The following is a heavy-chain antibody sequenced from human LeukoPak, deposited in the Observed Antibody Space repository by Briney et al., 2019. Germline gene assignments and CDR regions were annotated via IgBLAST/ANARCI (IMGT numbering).Heavy chain of an antibody. Sequence: SETLSLTCAVYGGPFSGYYWSWIRQPPGKGLEWIGEINHSGSTNYNPSLKSRVTISVDTSKNQFSLKLSSVTAADTAVYYCAREGYYDSSGYQNYWGQGTLVTVSS. CDR1: GGPFSGYY. CDR2: INHSGST. CDR3: AREGYYDSSGYQNY. J-gene: IGHJ4*02. D-gene: IGHD3-22*01. V-gene: IGHV4-34*01.